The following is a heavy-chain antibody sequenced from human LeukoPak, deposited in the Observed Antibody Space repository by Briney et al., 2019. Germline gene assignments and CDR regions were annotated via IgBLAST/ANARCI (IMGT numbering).Heavy chain of an antibody. CDR3: ARCRGSRTGFNADYFDC. CDR1: GYTFSNYA. CDR2: ITPILGLI. D-gene: IGHD3/OR15-3a*01. J-gene: IGHJ4*02. Sequence: SVTVSFKASGYTFSNYAINWVRQAPGQGLEWMGRITPILGLINYAQTFQARVTISADKSTNTGYMEVTGLRSADKAIYYCARCRGSRTGFNADYFDCWGQGTLVTVSS. V-gene: IGHV1-69*04.